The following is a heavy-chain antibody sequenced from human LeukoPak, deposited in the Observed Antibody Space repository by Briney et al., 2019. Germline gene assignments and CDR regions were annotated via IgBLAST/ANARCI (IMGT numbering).Heavy chain of an antibody. Sequence: GGSLRLSCAASGFTFSSYAMSWVRQAPGKGLEWVSYISSSGSTIYYADSVKGRFTISRDNAKNSLYLQMNSLRAEDTAVYYCAREGQGYYDSSGPGDYWGQGTLVTVSS. CDR2: ISSSGSTI. CDR1: GFTFSSYA. CDR3: AREGQGYYDSSGPGDY. D-gene: IGHD3-22*01. J-gene: IGHJ4*02. V-gene: IGHV3-48*04.